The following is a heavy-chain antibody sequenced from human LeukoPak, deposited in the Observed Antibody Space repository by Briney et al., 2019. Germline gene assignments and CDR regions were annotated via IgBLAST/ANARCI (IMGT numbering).Heavy chain of an antibody. CDR2: INWNGGNT. CDR3: AREWPYGRGGNSYEDSYFFYMDV. J-gene: IGHJ6*03. CDR1: GVTLDDYG. Sequence: GGSLRLSCSSSGVTLDDYGMSWVRQGPGKGLEWVSSINWNGGNTVYADSVKGRFTISRDNAKNSLYMQLNSLSAEDTALYFCAREWPYGRGGNSYEDSYFFYMDVWGKGTTVTVSS. D-gene: IGHD3-16*01. V-gene: IGHV3-20*04.